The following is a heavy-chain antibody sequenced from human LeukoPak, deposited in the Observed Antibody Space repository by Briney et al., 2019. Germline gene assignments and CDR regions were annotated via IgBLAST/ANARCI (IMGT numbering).Heavy chain of an antibody. J-gene: IGHJ5*02. D-gene: IGHD3-3*01. Sequence: SGPTLVNPTQTLTLTCTFSGFSLSTSGVGVGWIRQPPGKALEWLAHIYWSDDKYYSPSLKSRLTITKDTSKNQVVLTMTNMDPVDTATYYCAHVPADFWSGETYNWFDPWGQGTLVTVSS. V-gene: IGHV2-5*01. CDR1: GFSLSTSGVG. CDR3: AHVPADFWSGETYNWFDP. CDR2: IYWSDDK.